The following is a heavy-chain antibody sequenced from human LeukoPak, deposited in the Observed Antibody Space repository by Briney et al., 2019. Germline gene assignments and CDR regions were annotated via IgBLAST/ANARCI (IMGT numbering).Heavy chain of an antibody. CDR2: IYYSGST. V-gene: IGHV4-59*08. Sequence: SETLSLTCTVSGGSISSYYWSWIRQPPGKGLEWIGYIYYSGSTNYNPSLKSRVTISVDTSKNQFSLKLSSVTAADTAVYYCARLGLPRSDAFDIWGQGTMVTVSS. CDR3: ARLGLPRSDAFDI. J-gene: IGHJ3*02. CDR1: GGSISSYY.